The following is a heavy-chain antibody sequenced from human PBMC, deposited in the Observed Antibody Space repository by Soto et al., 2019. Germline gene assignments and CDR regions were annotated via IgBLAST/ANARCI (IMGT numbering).Heavy chain of an antibody. CDR1: GFTFSSYG. CDR2: ISGSSGST. D-gene: IGHD3-3*01. V-gene: IGHV3-23*01. Sequence: VQMLESGGGLVQPGGSLRLSCAASGFTFSSYGMSWVRQAPGKGLEWVSGISGSSGSTSYADSVKGRFTISRDNSNNMLYLQMSSLRVEYSSVYYCANTLWSGYSPLDFWGQGTLVSVSS. CDR3: ANTLWSGYSPLDF. J-gene: IGHJ4*02.